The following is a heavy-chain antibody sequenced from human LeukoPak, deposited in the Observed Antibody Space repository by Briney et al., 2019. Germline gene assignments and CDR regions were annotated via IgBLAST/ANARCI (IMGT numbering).Heavy chain of an antibody. V-gene: IGHV3-11*01. J-gene: IGHJ6*02. CDR2: ISSSGSTI. Sequence: GGSLRLSCAASGSTFSDYYMSWIRQAPGKGLEWVSYISSSGSTIYYADSVKGRFTISRDNAKNSLYLQMNSLRAEDTAVYYCARAIAAGDIETYYYYYGMDVWGQGTTVTVSS. CDR1: GSTFSDYY. D-gene: IGHD6-13*01. CDR3: ARAIAAGDIETYYYYYGMDV.